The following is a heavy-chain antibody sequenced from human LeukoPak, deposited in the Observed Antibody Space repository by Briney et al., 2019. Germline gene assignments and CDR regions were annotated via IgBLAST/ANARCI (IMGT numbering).Heavy chain of an antibody. CDR3: ARVATTRKDAFDI. CDR1: EFSVGSNY. J-gene: IGHJ3*02. Sequence: GSLRLSCAASEFSVGSNYMTWVRQPPGKGLEWIGSIYYSGSTYYNPSLKSRVTISVDTSKNQFSLKLSSVTAADTAVYYCARVATTRKDAFDIWGQGTMVTVSS. V-gene: IGHV4-39*07. CDR2: IYYSGST. D-gene: IGHD5-24*01.